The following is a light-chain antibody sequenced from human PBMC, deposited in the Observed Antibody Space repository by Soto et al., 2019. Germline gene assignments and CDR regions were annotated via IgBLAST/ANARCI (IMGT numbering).Light chain of an antibody. CDR3: LSYSSSTSPYV. Sequence: QSALTQPASVSGSPGQSITISCTGTSSDVGGYNFVSWYQQHPGKAPKLMIYDVTNRPSGVSNRFSGSKSGNTASLTISGLHAEDEADYYCLSYSSSTSPYVLGTGTKVTVL. CDR1: SSDVGGYNF. V-gene: IGLV2-14*01. J-gene: IGLJ1*01. CDR2: DVT.